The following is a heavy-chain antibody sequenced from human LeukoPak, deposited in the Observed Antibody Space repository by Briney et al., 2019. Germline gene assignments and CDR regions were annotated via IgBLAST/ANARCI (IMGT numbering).Heavy chain of an antibody. J-gene: IGHJ4*02. CDR2: INPNSGGT. V-gene: IGHV1-2*02. Sequence: ASVKVSCKASGYTFTGYYIHWVRQAPGQGLEWMGWINPNSGGTNSAQKFQGRVPMTRDTSISTAYMELSRLQSDDTAVYYCGWPPNTFYLDYWGQGTLVTVSS. CDR1: GYTFTGYY. D-gene: IGHD2-15*01. CDR3: GWPPNTFYLDY.